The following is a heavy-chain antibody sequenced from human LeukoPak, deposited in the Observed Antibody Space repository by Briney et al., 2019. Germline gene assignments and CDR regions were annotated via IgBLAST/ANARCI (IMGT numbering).Heavy chain of an antibody. Sequence: SETLSLTCTVSGYSISSGYYSGLIRQPPGKGLEWIGSIYHSGSTYYNPSLKSRVTISVDTSKNQFSLRLTSVTAADTAVYYCARIESYYYYYYMDVWGKGTTVTVSS. CDR3: ARIESYYYYYYMDV. CDR2: IYHSGST. J-gene: IGHJ6*03. CDR1: GYSISSGYY. V-gene: IGHV4-38-2*02.